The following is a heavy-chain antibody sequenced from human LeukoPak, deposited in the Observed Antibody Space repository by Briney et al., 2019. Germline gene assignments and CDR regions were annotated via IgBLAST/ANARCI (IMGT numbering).Heavy chain of an antibody. CDR1: GFTFDDYG. CDR3: ARKRYYGSGSQFDY. Sequence: RPGGSLRLSCAASGFTFDDYGMSWVRQAPGKGLEWVPGINWNGGSTGYADSVKGRFTISRDNAKNSLYLQMNSLRAEDTALYYCARKRYYGSGSQFDYWGQGTLVTVSS. V-gene: IGHV3-20*04. CDR2: INWNGGST. D-gene: IGHD3-10*01. J-gene: IGHJ4*02.